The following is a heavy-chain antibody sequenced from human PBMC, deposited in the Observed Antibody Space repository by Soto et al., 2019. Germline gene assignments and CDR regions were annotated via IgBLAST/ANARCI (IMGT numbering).Heavy chain of an antibody. V-gene: IGHV2-5*02. CDR2: IYWDDDR. CDR3: AHIMITWGGVSALDAFDM. J-gene: IGHJ3*02. CDR1: GFSLSTSRVG. Sequence: SGPTLVNPTQTLTLTCSFSGFSLSTSRVGVAWIRQPPGKALEWLAIIYWDDDRRYPPSLKTRLAITKDTSKNQVVLTMTNLDPGDTATYYCAHIMITWGGVSALDAFDMWGPGTMVTV. D-gene: IGHD3-16*01.